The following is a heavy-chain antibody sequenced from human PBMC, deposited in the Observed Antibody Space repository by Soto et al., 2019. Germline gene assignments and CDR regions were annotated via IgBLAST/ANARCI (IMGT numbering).Heavy chain of an antibody. V-gene: IGHV4-39*01. D-gene: IGHD6-13*01. CDR2: MYYTGST. Sequence: QLQLQESGPGLVKPSETLSLTCTVSGGSTRSSSHYWGWIRQPPGKGLEWIGSMYYTGSTYYNPSLKSRVTISIDTSKNQLSLKLSSVTAADTAVYYCARLTYTSRWYNWFDSWGQGTLVTVSS. J-gene: IGHJ5*01. CDR3: ARLTYTSRWYNWFDS. CDR1: GGSTRSSSHY.